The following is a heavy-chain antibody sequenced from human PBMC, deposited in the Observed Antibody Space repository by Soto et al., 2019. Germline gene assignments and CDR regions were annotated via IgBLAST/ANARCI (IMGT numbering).Heavy chain of an antibody. CDR3: AREDSIIIPAVSDF. CDR2: VSKSDYT. V-gene: IGHV3-21*01. Sequence: GGSLRLSCAVSGFNFNNYGINWVRQAPGKGLEWVSSVSKSDYTYYSDSVKGRFTISRDNAKNSVSLQMNTLRAEDTAVYYCAREDSIIIPAVSDFWGQGTRVTVSS. CDR1: GFNFNNYG. D-gene: IGHD2-2*01. J-gene: IGHJ4*02.